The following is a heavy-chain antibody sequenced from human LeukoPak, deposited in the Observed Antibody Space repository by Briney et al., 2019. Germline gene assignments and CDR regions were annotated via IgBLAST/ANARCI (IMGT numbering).Heavy chain of an antibody. V-gene: IGHV3-9*01. D-gene: IGHD1-26*01. J-gene: IGHJ4*02. CDR2: TSWNSGSI. Sequence: GGSLRLSCAASGFTFDDYAMHWVRQAPGKGLEWVSGTSWNSGSIVYADSVKGRFTISRDNAKNYLYLQMNSLRAEDTALYYCAKDKSGSYYFDYWGQGTLVTVSS. CDR1: GFTFDDYA. CDR3: AKDKSGSYYFDY.